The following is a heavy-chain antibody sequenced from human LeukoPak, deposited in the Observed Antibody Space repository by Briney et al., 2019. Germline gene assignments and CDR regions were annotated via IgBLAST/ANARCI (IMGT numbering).Heavy chain of an antibody. CDR3: ARGRCTSTSCFAGDYGMDV. CDR1: GGSMSSYY. Sequence: SETLSLTCTVSGGSMSSYYWSWIRQPPGKGLEWIAYIYYSGSTNYNPSLKSRVTISVDTSKNQFSLKPSSVTAADTAVYYCARGRCTSTSCFAGDYGMDVWGQGTTVTVSS. D-gene: IGHD2-2*01. V-gene: IGHV4-59*01. CDR2: IYYSGST. J-gene: IGHJ6*02.